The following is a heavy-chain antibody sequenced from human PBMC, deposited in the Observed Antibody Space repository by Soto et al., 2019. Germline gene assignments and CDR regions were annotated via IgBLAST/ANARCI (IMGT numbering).Heavy chain of an antibody. D-gene: IGHD6-13*01. CDR2: ISGGGGYT. Sequence: EVQLLESGGGLVQPGGSLRLSCAASGFTFSSYGMSWVRQAPGKGLEWVSAISGGGGYTYYADSVKGRFTISRDNSKNTLYVQMNSRRAEETAVYYCAKEGAGGAYSSSWYIDYWGQGTLVTVSS. CDR1: GFTFSSYG. J-gene: IGHJ4*02. CDR3: AKEGAGGAYSSSWYIDY. V-gene: IGHV3-23*01.